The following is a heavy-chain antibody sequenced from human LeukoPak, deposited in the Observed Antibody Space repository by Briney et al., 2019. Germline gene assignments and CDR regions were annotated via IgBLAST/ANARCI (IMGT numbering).Heavy chain of an antibody. Sequence: ASVKVSCKASGYTFTSYGISWVRQAPGQGLEWMGWINAYNGNTNYAQKLQGRVTMTTDTSTSTAYMELRSLRSYDTAVYYCARVDYGDFNSFYIWGQGTMVTVSS. J-gene: IGHJ3*02. CDR3: ARVDYGDFNSFYI. CDR2: INAYNGNT. D-gene: IGHD4-17*01. V-gene: IGHV1-18*01. CDR1: GYTFTSYG.